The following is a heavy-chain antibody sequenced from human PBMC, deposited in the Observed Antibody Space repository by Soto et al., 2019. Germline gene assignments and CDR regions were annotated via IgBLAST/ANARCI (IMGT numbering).Heavy chain of an antibody. D-gene: IGHD6-6*01. J-gene: IGHJ3*02. CDR3: ARMWSSSARGAFDI. V-gene: IGHV4-34*01. CDR1: GGSFSGYY. Sequence: QVQLQQWGAGLLKPSETLSLTCAVYGGSFSGYYCSWIRQPPGQGLEWIWEINHSGSSNYNPSRMSRVTISVVTSKDQFSRRRSYVTAADTAVYYCARMWSSSARGAFDIWGQGTIVTVSS. CDR2: INHSGSS.